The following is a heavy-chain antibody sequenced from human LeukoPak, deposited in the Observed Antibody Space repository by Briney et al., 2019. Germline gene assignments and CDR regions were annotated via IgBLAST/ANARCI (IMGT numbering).Heavy chain of an antibody. J-gene: IGHJ6*02. CDR1: GYTFTGYY. CDR3: ARGFGELFGTAMDV. Sequence: ASVNVSCKASGYTFTGYYMHWVRQAPGQGLEWMGWINPNSGGTNYAQKFQGWVTMTRDTSISTAYMELSRLRSDDTAVYYCARGFGELFGTAMDVWGQGTTVTVSS. V-gene: IGHV1-2*04. D-gene: IGHD3-10*01. CDR2: INPNSGGT.